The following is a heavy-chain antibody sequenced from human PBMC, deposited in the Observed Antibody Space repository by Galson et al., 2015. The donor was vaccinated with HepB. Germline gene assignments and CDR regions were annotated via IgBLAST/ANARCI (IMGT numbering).Heavy chain of an antibody. J-gene: IGHJ4*02. D-gene: IGHD3-10*01. CDR2: INPNSGGT. CDR3: ANLPELGFAELSR. CDR1: GYTFTGYY. Sequence: SVKVSCKASGYTFTGYYVHWVRQAPGQGLEWMGRINPNSGGTDYAQKFQGRVTMTRDTSISTAYMELSRLRSDDTAVYYCANLPELGFAELSRWGQGTLVTVSS. V-gene: IGHV1-2*06.